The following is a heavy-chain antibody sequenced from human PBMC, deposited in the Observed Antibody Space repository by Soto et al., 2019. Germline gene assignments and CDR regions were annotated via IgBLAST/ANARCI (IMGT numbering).Heavy chain of an antibody. J-gene: IGHJ6*02. V-gene: IGHV3-74*01. Sequence: PGGSLRLSCAASGFTFSSYRMHWVRQAPGKGLVWVSRINSDGSSTSYADSVKGRFTISRDNAKNTMYLQMNSLRAEDTAVYYCARGVAYYDFWSGLLDVWGQGTTVTVSS. D-gene: IGHD3-3*01. CDR3: ARGVAYYDFWSGLLDV. CDR2: INSDGSST. CDR1: GFTFSSYR.